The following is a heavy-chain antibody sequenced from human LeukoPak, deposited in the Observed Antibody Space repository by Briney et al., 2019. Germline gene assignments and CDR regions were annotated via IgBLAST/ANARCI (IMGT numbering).Heavy chain of an antibody. J-gene: IGHJ3*02. V-gene: IGHV3-20*04. D-gene: IGHD6-13*01. CDR1: GFTFDDYG. CDR2: INWYGGST. Sequence: GGSLTLSCAASGFTFDDYGMSWVRQAPGKGLEWVSGINWYGGSTGYADSVKGRFTISRDNAKNSLYLQMNSLRAEDTALYYCARRIAAAGTGDAFDIWGQGTMVTVSS. CDR3: ARRIAAAGTGDAFDI.